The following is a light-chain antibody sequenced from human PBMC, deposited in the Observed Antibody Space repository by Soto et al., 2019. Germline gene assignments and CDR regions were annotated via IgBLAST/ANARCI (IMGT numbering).Light chain of an antibody. J-gene: IGKJ1*01. CDR2: GAS. CDR3: QQYGSSPQT. V-gene: IGKV3-20*01. Sequence: EIVMTQSPDTLSLSPGETATLSCRASQSVSSNYVAWFHQKPGQAPRLLIYGASSRATGIPDRFSASGSGTDFTLTISRLEPEDFAVYYCQQYGSSPQTFGQGTKVDIK. CDR1: QSVSSNY.